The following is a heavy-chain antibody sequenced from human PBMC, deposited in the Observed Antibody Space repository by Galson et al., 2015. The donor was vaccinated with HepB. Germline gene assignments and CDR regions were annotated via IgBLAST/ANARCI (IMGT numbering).Heavy chain of an antibody. CDR3: ARGTGYSYGPFDY. V-gene: IGHV3-21*01. CDR2: ISSSRSYT. J-gene: IGHJ4*02. Sequence: LRLSCAASGFTFSNYSMNWVRQAPGKGLEWVSFISSSRSYTSQADSVKGRFTISRDNAKNFLYLQMNSLRVEDTAVYYCARGTGYSYGPFDYWGQGILVSVSS. D-gene: IGHD5-18*01. CDR1: GFTFSNYS.